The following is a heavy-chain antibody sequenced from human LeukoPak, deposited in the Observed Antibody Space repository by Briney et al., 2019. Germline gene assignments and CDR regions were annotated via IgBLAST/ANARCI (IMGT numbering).Heavy chain of an antibody. CDR3: ARVGYCSSTSCYTVSVAFDY. V-gene: IGHV4-39*01. D-gene: IGHD2-2*02. CDR1: GGSISSSSYY. CDR2: IYYSGST. Sequence: SETLSLTCTVSGGSISSSSYYWGRIRQPPGKGLEWIGSIYYSGSTYYNPSLKSRVTISVDTSKNQFSLKLSSVTAADTAVYYCARVGYCSSTSCYTVSVAFDYWGQGTLVTVSS. J-gene: IGHJ4*02.